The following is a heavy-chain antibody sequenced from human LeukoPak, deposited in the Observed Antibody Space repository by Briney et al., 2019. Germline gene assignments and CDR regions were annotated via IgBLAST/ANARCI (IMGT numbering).Heavy chain of an antibody. CDR1: GGSISTSNYY. J-gene: IGHJ4*02. Sequence: PSETLSLTCTVSGGSISTSNYYWGWIRQPPGKGLEWIGNIFYSGSTYYSPSLKSRVTISLDTSRNQFSLKLNSVTAADTAVYYCARDQTHRHSSGWYWVLGSDYWGQGTLVTVSS. V-gene: IGHV4-39*07. CDR3: ARDQTHRHSSGWYWVLGSDY. CDR2: IFYSGST. D-gene: IGHD6-19*01.